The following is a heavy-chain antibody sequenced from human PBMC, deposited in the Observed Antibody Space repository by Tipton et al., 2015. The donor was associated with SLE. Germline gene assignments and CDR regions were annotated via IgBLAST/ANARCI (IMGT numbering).Heavy chain of an antibody. Sequence: TLSLTCTVSGGSISSYYWGWIRQPPGKGLEWIGYIYYSGSTNYNPSLKSRVTISVDTSRNQFSLKLSSVTAADTAVYYCARSSRLGGLSYFDYWGQGTLVLVSS. CDR2: IYYSGST. V-gene: IGHV4-59*01. J-gene: IGHJ4*02. D-gene: IGHD3-16*02. CDR1: GGSISSYY. CDR3: ARSSRLGGLSYFDY.